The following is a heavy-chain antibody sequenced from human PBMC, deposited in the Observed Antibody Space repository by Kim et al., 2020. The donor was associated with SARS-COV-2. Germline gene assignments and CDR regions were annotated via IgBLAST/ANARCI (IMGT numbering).Heavy chain of an antibody. V-gene: IGHV4-59*08. CDR3: ARHEEFGDYVGY. D-gene: IGHD4-17*01. Sequence: NDNPSLKSRVTISVDTSKNQFSLKLSSVTAADTAVYYCARHEEFGDYVGYWGQGTLVTVSS. J-gene: IGHJ4*02.